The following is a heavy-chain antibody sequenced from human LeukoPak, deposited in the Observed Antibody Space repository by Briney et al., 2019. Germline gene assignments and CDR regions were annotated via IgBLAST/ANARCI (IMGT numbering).Heavy chain of an antibody. CDR1: GFTFSSYG. CDR2: ISYDGSNK. J-gene: IGHJ6*02. V-gene: IGHV3-30*18. D-gene: IGHD3-22*01. CDR3: AKVSYYDSSGYYANYYGMDV. Sequence: AGGSLRLSCAASGFTFSSYGMHWVRQAPGKGLEWVAVISYDGSNKYYADSVKGRFTISRDNSKNTLYLQMNSLRAEDTAVYYCAKVSYYDSSGYYANYYGMDVWGQGTTVTVSS.